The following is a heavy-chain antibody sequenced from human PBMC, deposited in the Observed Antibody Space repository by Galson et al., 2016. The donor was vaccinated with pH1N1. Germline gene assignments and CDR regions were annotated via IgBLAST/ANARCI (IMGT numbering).Heavy chain of an antibody. CDR3: AKDVRQWLRLPGCSFDS. D-gene: IGHD5-12*01. V-gene: IGHV3-23*01. Sequence: SLRLSCAASGFTFGNFAMHWVRQTPGKGLQWVSTISGTSLSTYYTDSVKGRFTVSRDTSKNTLYLAMKSLRAEDTAIYSCAKDVRQWLRLPGCSFDSWGPGTLVAVSS. CDR2: ISGTSLST. J-gene: IGHJ4*02. CDR1: GFTFGNFA.